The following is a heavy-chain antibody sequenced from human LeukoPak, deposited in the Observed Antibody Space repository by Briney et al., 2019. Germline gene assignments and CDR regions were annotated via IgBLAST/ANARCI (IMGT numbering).Heavy chain of an antibody. CDR3: ARANRREYQLLFGY. V-gene: IGHV1-2*02. D-gene: IGHD2-2*01. CDR2: INPNSGGT. CDR1: GYTFTGYY. J-gene: IGHJ4*02. Sequence: ASVKVSCKASGYTFTGYYMHWVRQAPGQGLEWMGWINPNSGGTNYAQKFQGRVTMTRDTSISTAYMELNRLRSDDTAVHYCARANRREYQLLFGYWGQGTLVTVSS.